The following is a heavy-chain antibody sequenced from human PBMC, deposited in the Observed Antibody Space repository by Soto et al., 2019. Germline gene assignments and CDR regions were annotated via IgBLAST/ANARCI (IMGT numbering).Heavy chain of an antibody. Sequence: QVQLQQWGAGLLKPSETLSLTCAVYGGSFSGYYWSWIRQPPGKGLEWFGEINHSGSTNYNPSLKSRVTLAVDTSKNQFSLKLSSVTAADTAVYYCARGYCSSTSCYALSFVDYWGQGTLVTVSS. CDR2: INHSGST. V-gene: IGHV4-34*01. CDR3: ARGYCSSTSCYALSFVDY. J-gene: IGHJ4*02. D-gene: IGHD2-2*01. CDR1: GGSFSGYY.